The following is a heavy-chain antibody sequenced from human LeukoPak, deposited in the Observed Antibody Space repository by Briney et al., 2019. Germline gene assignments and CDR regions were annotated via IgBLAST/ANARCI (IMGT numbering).Heavy chain of an antibody. CDR1: GGTFSSCA. J-gene: IGHJ5*02. V-gene: IGHV1-69*13. CDR3: ARTVTAYSWWFDP. CDR2: IIPIFGTA. Sequence: SVKVSCKASGGTFSSCAISWVRQAPGQGLEWMGGIIPIFGTANYAQKFQGRVTITADESTSTAYMELSSLRSEDTAVYYCARTVTAYSWWFDPWGQGTLVTVSS. D-gene: IGHD2-21*02.